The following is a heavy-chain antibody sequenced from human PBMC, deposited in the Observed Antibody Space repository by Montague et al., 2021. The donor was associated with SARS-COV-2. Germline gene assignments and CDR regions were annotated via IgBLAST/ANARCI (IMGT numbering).Heavy chain of an antibody. D-gene: IGHD6-19*01. CDR3: ARDEIVGWQWLGSTYYGMDV. CDR2: IKQDGSEK. CDR1: GFTFSSYW. Sequence: SLRLSCAASGFTFSSYWMGWVRQAPGKGLEWAANIKQDGSEKYCVDSVKGRFTISRDNAKNSLYLQMNSLRAEDTAVYYCARDEIVGWQWLGSTYYGMDVWGQGTTVTVSS. J-gene: IGHJ6*02. V-gene: IGHV3-7*01.